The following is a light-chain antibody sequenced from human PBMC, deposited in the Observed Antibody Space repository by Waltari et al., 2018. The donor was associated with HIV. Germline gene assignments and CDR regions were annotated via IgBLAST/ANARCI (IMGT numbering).Light chain of an antibody. CDR3: MQSIQLPPSIT. V-gene: IGKV2D-29*01. CDR2: EVS. Sequence: DVVLTQTPLFLSVTPGQPDSIPCKYSQRLLHSDGKTYLYWYLQKSGQPPQLLIYEVSNRFSGVPDRFSGSGSGTDFTLKISRVEADDVGVYFCMQSIQLPPSITFGQGTRLEIK. J-gene: IGKJ5*01. CDR1: QRLLHSDGKTY.